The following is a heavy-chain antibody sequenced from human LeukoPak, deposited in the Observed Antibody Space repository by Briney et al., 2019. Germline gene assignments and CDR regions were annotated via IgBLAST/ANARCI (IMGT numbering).Heavy chain of an antibody. V-gene: IGHV3-11*04. Sequence: PGGSLRLSCAASGFTFSDYYMSWIRQAPGKGLEWVSYISSSGSTIYYADSVKGRFTISRDNAKNSLYLQMNSLRAEDTAVYYCARSHTYGSGSYQWFDPWGQGTLVTVSS. CDR3: ARSHTYGSGSYQWFDP. CDR2: ISSSGSTI. CDR1: GFTFSDYY. J-gene: IGHJ5*02. D-gene: IGHD3-10*01.